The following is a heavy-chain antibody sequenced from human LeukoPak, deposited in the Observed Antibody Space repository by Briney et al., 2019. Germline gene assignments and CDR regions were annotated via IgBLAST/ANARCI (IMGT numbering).Heavy chain of an antibody. CDR2: IYHSGST. CDR3: ARCGDPMDDYYYYMDV. CDR1: GASISSNNW. J-gene: IGHJ6*03. Sequence: SETLSLTCAVSGASISSNNWWWSWVRQPPGKGLEWIGEIYHSGSTNYNPSLKSRVTMSVDTSKNQFSLKLSSVTAADTAVYYCARCGDPMDDYYYYMDVWGKGTTVTVSS. V-gene: IGHV4-4*02. D-gene: IGHD3-10*01.